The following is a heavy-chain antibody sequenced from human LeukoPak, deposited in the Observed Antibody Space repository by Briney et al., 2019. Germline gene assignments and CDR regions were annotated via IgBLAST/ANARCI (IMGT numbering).Heavy chain of an antibody. D-gene: IGHD6-19*01. CDR3: ATDRGSGWPRSFDY. J-gene: IGHJ4*02. CDR2: FDPEDGET. V-gene: IGHV1-24*01. Sequence: ASVKVSCKVSGYTLTELSMHRVRQAPGKGLEWRGGFDPEDGETIYAQKFQGRVTMTEDTYTDTAYMELSSLRSEDTAVYYCATDRGSGWPRSFDYWGQGTLVTVSS. CDR1: GYTLTELS.